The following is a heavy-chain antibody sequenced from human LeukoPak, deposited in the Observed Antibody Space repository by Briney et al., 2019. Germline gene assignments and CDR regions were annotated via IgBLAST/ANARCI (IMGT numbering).Heavy chain of an antibody. V-gene: IGHV4-30-2*01. CDR2: IYHSGST. Sequence: SQTLSITCAVSGGSISSGGYSWSWIRQPPGKGLEWIGYIYHSGSTYYNPSLKSRVTISVDRSKNQFSLKLSSVTAADTAVYYCARSIAARPSWFDPWGQGTLVTVSS. D-gene: IGHD6-6*01. J-gene: IGHJ5*02. CDR1: GGSISSGGYS. CDR3: ARSIAARPSWFDP.